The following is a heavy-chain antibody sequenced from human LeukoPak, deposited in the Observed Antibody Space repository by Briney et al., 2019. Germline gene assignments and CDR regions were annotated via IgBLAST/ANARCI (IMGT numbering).Heavy chain of an antibody. Sequence: GGSLRLSCAASGFTFSTYSMDWVRQTPGKGLEWLSYISHDGSTAYYADSVKGRFTISRDNAKNSLYLQTNSLRAEDTAVYYCARTPGYCSGGNCYRYFQNWGQGTLVTVSS. J-gene: IGHJ1*01. CDR1: GFTFSTYS. CDR2: ISHDGSTA. D-gene: IGHD2-15*01. CDR3: ARTPGYCSGGNCYRYFQN. V-gene: IGHV3-48*01.